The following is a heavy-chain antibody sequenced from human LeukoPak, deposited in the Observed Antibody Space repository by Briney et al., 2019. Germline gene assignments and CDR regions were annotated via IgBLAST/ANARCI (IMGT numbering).Heavy chain of an antibody. CDR1: GFTFSSYA. Sequence: RPGRSLRLSCAASGFTFSSYAMHWVRQAPGKGLEWVAVISYDGSNKYYADSVKGRFTISRDNSKNTLYLQMNSLRAEDTAVYYCARDQVGYFFDYWGQGTLVTVSS. CDR2: ISYDGSNK. D-gene: IGHD5-12*01. V-gene: IGHV3-30-3*01. CDR3: ARDQVGYFFDY. J-gene: IGHJ4*02.